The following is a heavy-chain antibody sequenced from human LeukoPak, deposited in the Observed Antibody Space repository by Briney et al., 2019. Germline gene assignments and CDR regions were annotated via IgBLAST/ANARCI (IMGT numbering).Heavy chain of an antibody. V-gene: IGHV1-69*13. CDR3: ARVEDSSSPLFDY. CDR2: IIPIFGTA. D-gene: IGHD3-22*01. Sequence: SVKVSCKASGGTFSSYAISWVRQAPGQGLEWMGGIIPIFGTANYAQKFQGRVTITADESMSTAYMELSSLRSKDTAVYYCARVEDSSSPLFDYWGQGTLVTVSS. J-gene: IGHJ4*02. CDR1: GGTFSSYA.